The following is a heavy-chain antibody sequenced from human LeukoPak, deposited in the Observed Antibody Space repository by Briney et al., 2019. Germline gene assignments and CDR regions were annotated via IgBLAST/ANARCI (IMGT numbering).Heavy chain of an antibody. V-gene: IGHV1-18*01. CDR2: ISPYNGDT. D-gene: IGHD3-3*01. J-gene: IGHJ3*02. Sequence: ASVKVSCKASGYTFTRYGISWVRQAPGQGLEWMGWISPYNGDTNYAQKVQGRLTMTTDTSTSTAYMELRSLSSDDTAVYYCARSVLLSLEWLFLIDSFDIWGQGTMVTVSS. CDR1: GYTFTRYG. CDR3: ARSVLLSLEWLFLIDSFDI.